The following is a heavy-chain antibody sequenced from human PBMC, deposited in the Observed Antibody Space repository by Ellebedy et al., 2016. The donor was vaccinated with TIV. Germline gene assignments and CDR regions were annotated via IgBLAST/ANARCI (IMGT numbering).Heavy chain of an antibody. V-gene: IGHV3-23*01. CDR1: GFTFTTYW. D-gene: IGHD3-22*01. Sequence: GESLKISCAASGFTFTTYWMSWVRQAPGKGLEWVSAISGSGGSTSYADSVKGRFTISRDNSRSTLYLQMNSLRAEDSAEYYCAKGRGGGSDSSAPRYYFDYWGLGTLVTVSS. CDR2: ISGSGGST. J-gene: IGHJ4*02. CDR3: AKGRGGGSDSSAPRYYFDY.